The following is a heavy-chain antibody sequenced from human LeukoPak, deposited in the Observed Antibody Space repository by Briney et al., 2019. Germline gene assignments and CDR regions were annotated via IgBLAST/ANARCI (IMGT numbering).Heavy chain of an antibody. J-gene: IGHJ4*02. CDR1: GFTFSSYA. CDR2: ISGSGGST. CDR3: AKDISGTYPYYFDY. D-gene: IGHD1-26*01. V-gene: IGHV3-23*01. Sequence: GGSLRLSCAAPGFTFSSYAMSWVRQAPGKGLEWVSAISGSGGSTYYADSVKGRFTISRDNFRNTLYLQMNSLRAEDTAAYYCAKDISGTYPYYFDYWGQGTLVTVSS.